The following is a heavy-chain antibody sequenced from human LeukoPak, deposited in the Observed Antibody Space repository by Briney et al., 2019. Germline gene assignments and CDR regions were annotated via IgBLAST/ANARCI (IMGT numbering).Heavy chain of an antibody. CDR1: GGSISSYY. D-gene: IGHD1-26*01. Sequence: KPSETLSLTCTVSGGSISSYYWSWIRQPAGKGLEWIGRIYTSGSTNYNPSLKSRVTISVDTSKNQFSLKLSSVTAADTAVYYCARDSRRELLHAFDIWGQGTMVTVSS. J-gene: IGHJ3*02. CDR2: IYTSGST. CDR3: ARDSRRELLHAFDI. V-gene: IGHV4-4*07.